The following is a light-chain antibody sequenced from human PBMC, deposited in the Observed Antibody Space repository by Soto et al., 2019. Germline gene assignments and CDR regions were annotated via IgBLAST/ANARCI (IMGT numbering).Light chain of an antibody. V-gene: IGLV1-44*01. Sequence: QPVLTQPPSASGTPGQKVTISCSGSSSNIGSNAVNWYQQVPGTAPKLLIYSDDQRPSGVPDRFSGSKSGTSASLAISGLQSEDEADYICAAWNDNLNGPSYVFGNGTKVTVL. CDR2: SDD. J-gene: IGLJ1*01. CDR1: SSNIGSNA. CDR3: AAWNDNLNGPSYV.